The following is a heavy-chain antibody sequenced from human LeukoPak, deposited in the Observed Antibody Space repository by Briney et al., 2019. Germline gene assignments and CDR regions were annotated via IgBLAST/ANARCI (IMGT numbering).Heavy chain of an antibody. Sequence: ASVKVSCKASGYTFTSYGISWVRQAPGQGLEWMGWISAYNGNTNYAQKLQGRVTMTTDTSTSTAYMELRSLGSDDTAVYYCARDGYQLLYGYYYYYMDVWGKGTTVTVSS. V-gene: IGHV1-18*01. CDR2: ISAYNGNT. D-gene: IGHD2-2*02. J-gene: IGHJ6*03. CDR3: ARDGYQLLYGYYYYYMDV. CDR1: GYTFTSYG.